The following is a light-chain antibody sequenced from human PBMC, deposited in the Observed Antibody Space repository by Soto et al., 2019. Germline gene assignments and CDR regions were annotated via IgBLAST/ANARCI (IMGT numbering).Light chain of an antibody. CDR2: GAS. CDR1: QSVSSY. CDR3: HQYGSSPAT. J-gene: IGKJ1*01. V-gene: IGKV3-20*01. Sequence: EIVLTQSPATLSLSPVERATLSCRASQSVSSYLAWYQQKPGQAPRLLIYGASSRATGIPDRFSGSGSGTDFTLTISRLEPEDFAVYYCHQYGSSPATFGQGTKVDIK.